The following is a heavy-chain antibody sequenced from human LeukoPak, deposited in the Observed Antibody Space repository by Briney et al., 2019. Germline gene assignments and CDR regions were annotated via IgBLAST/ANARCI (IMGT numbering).Heavy chain of an antibody. CDR1: GYTFTDYY. Sequence: ASVKVSCKASGYTFTDYYMHWVRQAPGQGLEWVACINPTSGGTNYAQKFQDRVTLTRDTSNNTSYMELSRLSSDDTAVYYCAREFRTTTWSFDAFDLWGQGTMVTVSS. CDR2: INPTSGGT. J-gene: IGHJ3*01. V-gene: IGHV1-2*02. D-gene: IGHD1/OR15-1a*01. CDR3: AREFRTTTWSFDAFDL.